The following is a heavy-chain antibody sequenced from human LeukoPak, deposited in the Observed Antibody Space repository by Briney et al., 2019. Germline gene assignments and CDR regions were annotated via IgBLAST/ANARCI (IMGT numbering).Heavy chain of an antibody. CDR1: GYTFTGYY. CDR2: ISAYNGNT. J-gene: IGHJ4*02. Sequence: ASVKVSCMASGYTFTGYYMHWVRQAPGQGLEWMGWISAYNGNTNYAQKLQGRVTMTTDTSTSTAYMELRSLRSDDRAVYYCARDPRPYGTVDYWGQGTLVTVSS. D-gene: IGHD3-10*01. CDR3: ARDPRPYGTVDY. V-gene: IGHV1-18*04.